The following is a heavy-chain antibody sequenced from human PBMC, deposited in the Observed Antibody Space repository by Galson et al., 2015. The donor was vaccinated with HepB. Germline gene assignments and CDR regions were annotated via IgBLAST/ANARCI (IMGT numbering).Heavy chain of an antibody. Sequence: SLRLSCAASGFTFSSYAMSWVRQAPGKGLEWVSAISGSGGSTYYADSVKGRFTFSRDNSKNTLFLQINSLRAEDTAVYYCAKVEDTSGWYRALDYWGQGTLVTVSS. CDR1: GFTFSSYA. V-gene: IGHV3-23*01. D-gene: IGHD6-19*01. CDR2: ISGSGGST. J-gene: IGHJ4*02. CDR3: AKVEDTSGWYRALDY.